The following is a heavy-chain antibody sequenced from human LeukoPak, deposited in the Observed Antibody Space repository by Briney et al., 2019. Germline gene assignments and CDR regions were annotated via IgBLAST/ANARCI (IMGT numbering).Heavy chain of an antibody. J-gene: IGHJ6*03. V-gene: IGHV3-64*01. D-gene: IGHD3-3*01. CDR3: ARANTIFGVDYYYYYMDV. CDR2: ISSNGGST. Sequence: PGGSLRLSCAASGFTFSSYAMHWVRQAPGKGLDYVSAISSNGGSTYYANSVKGRFTISRDNSKNTLYLQMGSLRAEDMAVYYCARANTIFGVDYYYYYMDVWGKGTTVTVSS. CDR1: GFTFSSYA.